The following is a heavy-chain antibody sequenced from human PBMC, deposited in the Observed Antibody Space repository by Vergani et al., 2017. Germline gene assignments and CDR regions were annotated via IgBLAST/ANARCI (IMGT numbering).Heavy chain of an antibody. V-gene: IGHV1-18*01. J-gene: IGHJ4*02. Sequence: QVQLVQSGAEVKKPGSSVKVSCKASGGTFSSYAISWVRQAPGQGLEWMGWISAYNGNTNYAQKLQGRVTMTTDTSTSTAYMELRSRRSEDTAVYYCARGPRYYYDSSGYYYPRPREDYWGQGTLVTVSS. CDR2: ISAYNGNT. D-gene: IGHD3-22*01. CDR3: ARGPRYYYDSSGYYYPRPREDY. CDR1: GGTFSSYA.